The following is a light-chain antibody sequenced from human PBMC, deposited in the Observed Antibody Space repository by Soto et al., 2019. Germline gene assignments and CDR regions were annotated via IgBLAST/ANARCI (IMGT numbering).Light chain of an antibody. V-gene: IGLV4-69*01. CDR3: QTWGTGIQV. CDR2: LNSDGSH. Sequence: QLVLTQSPSASASLGASVKLTCTLSSGHSSYAIAWHHQQPEKGPRYLMKLNSDGSHGRGDGIPDRFSGSSSGAVRYLTISSLQSEDEADYYCQTWGTGIQVFGGGTKLTVL. J-gene: IGLJ3*02. CDR1: SGHSSYA.